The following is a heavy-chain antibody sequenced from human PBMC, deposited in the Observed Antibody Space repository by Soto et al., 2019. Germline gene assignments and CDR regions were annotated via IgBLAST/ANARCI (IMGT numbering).Heavy chain of an antibody. D-gene: IGHD4-4*01. CDR3: ARDRPVYSIDY. V-gene: IGHV3-21*01. CDR2: ISSSSSYI. Sequence: GGSLRLSCAASGFTFSSYSMNWVRRAPGKGLEWVSSISSSSSYIYYADSVKGRFTISRDNAKNSLYLQMNSLRAEDTAVYYCARDRPVYSIDYWGQGTLVTVSS. J-gene: IGHJ4*02. CDR1: GFTFSSYS.